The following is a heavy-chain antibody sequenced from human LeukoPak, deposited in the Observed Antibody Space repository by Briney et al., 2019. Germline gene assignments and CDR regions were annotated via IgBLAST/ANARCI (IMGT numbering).Heavy chain of an antibody. CDR3: ARGLYCSGGSCRFDY. V-gene: IGHV5-51*01. D-gene: IGHD2-15*01. CDR2: IYPGDSDI. CDR1: GSRFTSSW. Sequence: GEPLKISFEGSGSRFTSSWIGWVRQMPGKGLGWMGIIYPGDSDIRYSPSFQGQVTISADKSITTAYLQWSSLKASDTAIYYCARGLYCSGGSCRFDYWGQGTLVTVSS. J-gene: IGHJ4*02.